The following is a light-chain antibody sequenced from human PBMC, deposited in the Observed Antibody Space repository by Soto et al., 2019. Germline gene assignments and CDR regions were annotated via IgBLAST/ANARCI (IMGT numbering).Light chain of an antibody. V-gene: IGKV3-20*01. Sequence: EVVLTQSPGTLSLSPGESATLSCRASQSVSNNYFSWYQQKPGQAPRLLIFGSSDRATGLPDRFSGSGSGTDFTLTISRLEPEDLAVYYCHKYGSSPPYTFGQGTKLEL. CDR2: GSS. CDR1: QSVSNNY. CDR3: HKYGSSPPYT. J-gene: IGKJ2*01.